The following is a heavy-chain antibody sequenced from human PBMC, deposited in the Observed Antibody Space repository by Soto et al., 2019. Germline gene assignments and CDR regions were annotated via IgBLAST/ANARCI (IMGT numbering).Heavy chain of an antibody. CDR2: ISYDGSKK. V-gene: IGHV3-30-3*01. J-gene: IGHJ4*01. Sequence: QVQLVESGGGVVQPGTSLRLSCAASGFTFSSQNMHWVRQAPGKGPEWVGVISYDGSKKYFADSVKGRFTISRDNSQNMLYLQVSSLRAEDTAIYYCARLWHEGNPDDYWGHGTLVTVSS. CDR1: GFTFSSQN. CDR3: ARLWHEGNPDDY.